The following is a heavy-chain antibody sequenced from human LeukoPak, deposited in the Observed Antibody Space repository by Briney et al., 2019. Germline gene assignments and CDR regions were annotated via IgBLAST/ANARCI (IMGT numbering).Heavy chain of an antibody. D-gene: IGHD3-10*01. J-gene: IGHJ3*02. CDR2: IIPILGIA. Sequence: SVKVSCKASGGTFSSYAISWVRQAPGQGLEWMGRIIPILGIANYAQKFQGRVTITADRSTSTAYMELSSLRSEDTAVYYCARNRRFGAFNDAFDIWGQGTMVTVSS. V-gene: IGHV1-69*04. CDR3: ARNRRFGAFNDAFDI. CDR1: GGTFSSYA.